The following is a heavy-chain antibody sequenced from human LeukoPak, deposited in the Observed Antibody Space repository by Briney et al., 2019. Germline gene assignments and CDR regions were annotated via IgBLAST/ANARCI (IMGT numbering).Heavy chain of an antibody. Sequence: GGSLRLSCAASGFTFNIFGMHWVRQVPGNGLEWVAVLWADGNTAHYADSVKGRFTISRDSSENTLYLQMNSLRSEDTAVYYCASGGGNSGALDYWGQGTLVTVSS. CDR3: ASGGGNSGALDY. CDR2: LWADGNTA. V-gene: IGHV3-33*01. CDR1: GFTFNIFG. J-gene: IGHJ4*02. D-gene: IGHD4-23*01.